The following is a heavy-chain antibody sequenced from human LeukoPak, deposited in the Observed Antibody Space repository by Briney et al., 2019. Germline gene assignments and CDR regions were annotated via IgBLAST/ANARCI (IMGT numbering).Heavy chain of an antibody. D-gene: IGHD6-13*01. CDR3: ARLELAAARGWFDP. V-gene: IGHV4-59*12. CDR1: GGSISNKY. Sequence: SETLSLTCTVSGGSISNKYWSWIRQPPGKGLEWIGYIYYSGSTNYNPSLKSRVTILVDTSKNQFSLKLSSVTAADTAVYYCARLELAAARGWFDPWGQGTLVTVSS. J-gene: IGHJ5*02. CDR2: IYYSGST.